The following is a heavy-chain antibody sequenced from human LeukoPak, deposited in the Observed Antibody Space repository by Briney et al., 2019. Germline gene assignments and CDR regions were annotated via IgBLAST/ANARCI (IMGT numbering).Heavy chain of an antibody. CDR1: GYTFTSYD. V-gene: IGHV1-8*03. CDR2: MNPNSGNT. Sequence: ASVKVSCKASGYTFTSYDINWVRQATGQGLEWMGWMNPNSGNTGYAQKFQGRVTITRNTSISTAYMELSSLRSEDTAVYYCARARHLEGLPTVTLVDYWGQGTLVTVSS. CDR3: ARARHLEGLPTVTLVDY. J-gene: IGHJ4*02. D-gene: IGHD4-17*01.